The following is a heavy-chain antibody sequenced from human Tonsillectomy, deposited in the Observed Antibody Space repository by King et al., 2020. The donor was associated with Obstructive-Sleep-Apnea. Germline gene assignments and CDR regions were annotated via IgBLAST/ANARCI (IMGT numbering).Heavy chain of an antibody. Sequence: DVQLVESGGGLVQPGGSLRLSGCASGFTFSSKWMTWVRQAQGKGWEWVANIKLDGSVKNDEDSGKGQLTISRENAKKSVFLQMNSLTAEDTAVYYCAREYWGPDYWGQGTLVTVSS. V-gene: IGHV3-7*01. CDR1: GFTFSSKW. CDR2: IKLDGSVK. D-gene: IGHD3-16*01. J-gene: IGHJ4*02. CDR3: AREYWGPDY.